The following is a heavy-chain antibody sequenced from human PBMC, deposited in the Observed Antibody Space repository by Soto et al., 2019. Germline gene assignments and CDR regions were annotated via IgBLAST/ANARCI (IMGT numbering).Heavy chain of an antibody. J-gene: IGHJ5*02. CDR2: LIPIFGTA. D-gene: IGHD6-13*01. CDR3: AREGPIAAARRVFDP. Sequence: QGQLVQSGAEVKKPGSSVNVACQASGGTFSSYAISWVLQAPGQGLEWMGGLIPIFGTANYAQKFQGRVTITADESTSTAYMELSSLRSEDTAVYYCAREGPIAAARRVFDPWGQGTLVTVSS. V-gene: IGHV1-69*12. CDR1: GGTFSSYA.